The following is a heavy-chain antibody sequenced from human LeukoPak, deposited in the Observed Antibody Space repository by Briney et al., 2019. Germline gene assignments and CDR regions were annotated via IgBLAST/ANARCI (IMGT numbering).Heavy chain of an antibody. CDR3: ARFGAYYDFWSGYYPKYYYMDV. V-gene: IGHV4-59*01. Sequence: SETLSLTCTVSGGSISSYYWSWIRQPPGKGLEWIGYIYYSGSTNYNPSLKSRVTISVDTSKNQFSLKLSSVTAADTAVYYCARFGAYYDFWSGYYPKYYYMDVWGKGTTVTISS. CDR1: GGSISSYY. CDR2: IYYSGST. J-gene: IGHJ6*03. D-gene: IGHD3-3*01.